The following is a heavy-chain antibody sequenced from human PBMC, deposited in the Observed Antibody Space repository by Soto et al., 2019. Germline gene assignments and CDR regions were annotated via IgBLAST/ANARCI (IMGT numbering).Heavy chain of an antibody. J-gene: IGHJ4*02. CDR2: IHNTGNI. CDR3: ARLYTGNYIMYY. V-gene: IGHV4-39*01. Sequence: SETLSLTCTVSGGSISSYYWSWIRQSPGKGLEWIASIHNTGNIFYNPSLKSRVTSSIDTSQSQFSLHLSSVTAADTAVYYCARLYTGNYIMYYWGPGTLVTVSS. CDR1: GGSISSYY. D-gene: IGHD1-26*01.